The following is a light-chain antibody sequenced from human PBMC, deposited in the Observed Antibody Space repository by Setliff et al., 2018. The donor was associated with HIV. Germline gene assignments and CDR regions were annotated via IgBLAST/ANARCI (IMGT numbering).Light chain of an antibody. CDR1: SSDIGRYNL. CDR2: QAT. V-gene: IGLV2-23*01. Sequence: ALAQPASVSGSPGQSITISCTGTSSDIGRYNLVSWYQQYPGKAPKLMIYQATKRPSGVSNRFSGSKSGNTTSLTISGLQAEDEADYYCCSNTGSNTYVFGSGTKVTV. J-gene: IGLJ1*01. CDR3: CSNTGSNTYV.